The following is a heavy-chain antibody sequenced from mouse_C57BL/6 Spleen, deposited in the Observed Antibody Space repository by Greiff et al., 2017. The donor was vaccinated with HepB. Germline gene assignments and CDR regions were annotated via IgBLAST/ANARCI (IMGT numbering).Heavy chain of an antibody. Sequence: QVQLKQSGAELVRPGASVTLSCKASGYTFTNYEMHWVKQTPVHGLEWIGAIDPETGGTAYNQKFKGKAILTADKSSSTAYMELRSLTSEDSAVYYCTLSGYYAMDYWGQGTSVTVSS. CDR2: IDPETGGT. V-gene: IGHV1-15*01. D-gene: IGHD3-1*01. CDR1: GYTFTNYE. CDR3: TLSGYYAMDY. J-gene: IGHJ4*01.